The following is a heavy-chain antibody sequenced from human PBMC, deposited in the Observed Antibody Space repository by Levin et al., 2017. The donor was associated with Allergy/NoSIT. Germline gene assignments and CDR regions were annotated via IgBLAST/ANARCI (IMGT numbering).Heavy chain of an antibody. CDR1: GFSLGRSSGVG. Sequence: SGPTLVKPTQTLTLTCSFSGFSLGRSSGVGVGWLRQPPGKALEWLALIYWDDDKRYSPSLKSRLTITKDTSKNQVVLTMTNMDPVDTATYYCAHTLYARGYDFDYWGQGTLVTVSS. V-gene: IGHV2-5*02. CDR2: IYWDDDK. CDR3: AHTLYARGYDFDY. J-gene: IGHJ4*02. D-gene: IGHD5-12*01.